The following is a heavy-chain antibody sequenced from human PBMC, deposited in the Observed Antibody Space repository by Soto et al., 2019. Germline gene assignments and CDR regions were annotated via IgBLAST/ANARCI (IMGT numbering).Heavy chain of an antibody. V-gene: IGHV2-5*02. D-gene: IGHD2-21*02. Sequence: SGPTLVNPTQTLTLTCTFSGFSLSTGGMGVGWIRQPPGKALEWLALIYWDGDRRYRPSLMSRLTIAKDTSKNQVVLTMTNMDPVDTATYYCVHSRCGGDCLQSDSSHYYYGMDIWGQGPTVTVSS. CDR1: GFSLSTGGMG. J-gene: IGHJ6*02. CDR2: IYWDGDR. CDR3: VHSRCGGDCLQSDSSHYYYGMDI.